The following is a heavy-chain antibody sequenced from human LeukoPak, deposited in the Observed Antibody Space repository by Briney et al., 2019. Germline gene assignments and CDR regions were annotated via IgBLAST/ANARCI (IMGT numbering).Heavy chain of an antibody. V-gene: IGHV3-23*01. CDR3: AKEFRGGWPFDY. CDR1: GFTFSSYV. CDR2: IGGSGDKT. J-gene: IGHJ4*02. Sequence: PGGSLRLSCAASGFTFSSYVMSWVRQAPGKGLEWVSGIGGSGDKTYYADSVKGRFTISRDNSKNTLYLQMNSLRAEDTAVYYCAKEFRGGWPFDYWGQGTLVTVSS. D-gene: IGHD6-19*01.